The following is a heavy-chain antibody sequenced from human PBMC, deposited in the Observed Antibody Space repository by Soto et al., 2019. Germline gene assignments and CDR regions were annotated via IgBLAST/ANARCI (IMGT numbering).Heavy chain of an antibody. CDR2: IYYSGST. V-gene: IGHV4-31*03. CDR3: ARGANDYYDSSGYYYSGNWFDP. Sequence: QVQLQESGPGLVKPSQTLSLTCTVSGGSISSGGYYWSWIRQHPGKGLEWIGYIYYSGSTYYNPSLKSRVTISVDTSKNQFSLKLSSVTAADTAVYYCARGANDYYDSSGYYYSGNWFDPWGQGTLVTVSS. D-gene: IGHD3-22*01. J-gene: IGHJ5*02. CDR1: GGSISSGGYY.